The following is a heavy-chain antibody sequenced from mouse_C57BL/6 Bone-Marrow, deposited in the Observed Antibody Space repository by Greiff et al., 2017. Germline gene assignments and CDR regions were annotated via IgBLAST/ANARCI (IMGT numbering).Heavy chain of an antibody. CDR2: LWRGGST. J-gene: IGHJ3*01. CDR1: GFSLTRYG. V-gene: IGHV2-5*01. CDR3: AKNSRSVSWFAD. Sequence: VQLQQSGPGLVQPSQSLSITCTVSGFSLTRYGVHWVRQSPGKGLEWLGVLWRGGSTDYNAAFMSRLSLTKDNSKSQVFFKMNSLQADDTAIYYCAKNSRSVSWFADWGQGTLVTVSA.